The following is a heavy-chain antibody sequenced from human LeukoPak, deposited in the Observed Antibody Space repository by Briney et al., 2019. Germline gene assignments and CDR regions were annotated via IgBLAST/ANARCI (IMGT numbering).Heavy chain of an antibody. J-gene: IGHJ4*02. CDR3: ARGTLLWFGESPDY. CDR2: ISYDGSNK. D-gene: IGHD3-10*01. CDR1: ELTVSSNY. Sequence: GGSLRLSCAASELTVSSNYMSWVRQAPGKGLEWVAVISYDGSNKYYADSVKGRFTISRDNSKNTLYLQMNSLRAEDTAVYYCARGTLLWFGESPDYWGQGTLVTVSS. V-gene: IGHV3-30-3*01.